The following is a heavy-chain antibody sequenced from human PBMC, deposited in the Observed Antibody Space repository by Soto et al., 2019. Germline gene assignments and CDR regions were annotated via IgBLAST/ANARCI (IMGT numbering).Heavy chain of an antibody. Sequence: PSETLSLTCTVSGGSISSYYWSWIRQPPGKGLEWIGYIYYSGNTHYNPSLRSRVTISVDTSKNQFSLKLSSVTAADTAVYYCARAERGDYYYYYYMDVWGKGTTVTVSS. J-gene: IGHJ6*03. CDR3: ARAERGDYYYYYYMDV. CDR1: GGSISSYY. V-gene: IGHV4-59*01. D-gene: IGHD3-10*01. CDR2: IYYSGNT.